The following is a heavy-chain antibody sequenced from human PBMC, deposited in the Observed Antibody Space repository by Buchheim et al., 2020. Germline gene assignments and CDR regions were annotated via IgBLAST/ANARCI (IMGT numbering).Heavy chain of an antibody. Sequence: EVQLVESGGGLVKPGGSLRLSCAASGFTFSSYSMNWVRQAPGKGLEWVSSISSSSSYIYYADSVKGRFTISRDNAKKSLYLQMNSLRAEDTAVYYCARDGRYYDSSGYYFDYWGQGTL. CDR2: ISSSSSYI. D-gene: IGHD3-22*01. CDR1: GFTFSSYS. J-gene: IGHJ4*02. CDR3: ARDGRYYDSSGYYFDY. V-gene: IGHV3-21*01.